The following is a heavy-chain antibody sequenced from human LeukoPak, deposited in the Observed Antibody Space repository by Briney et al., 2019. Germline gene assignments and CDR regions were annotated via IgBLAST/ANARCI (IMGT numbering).Heavy chain of an antibody. Sequence: PGGSLRLSCAASGFSFSSYGMHWVRQAPGKGLEWVAFIRYDGSDKYYGDSVKGRFTISRDNSKNTHYLQMNSLRPEDTAVYYCAKGPSGEPWLPLDYWGQGTLVSVSS. CDR2: IRYDGSDK. D-gene: IGHD6-19*01. CDR3: AKGPSGEPWLPLDY. CDR1: GFSFSSYG. J-gene: IGHJ4*02. V-gene: IGHV3-30*02.